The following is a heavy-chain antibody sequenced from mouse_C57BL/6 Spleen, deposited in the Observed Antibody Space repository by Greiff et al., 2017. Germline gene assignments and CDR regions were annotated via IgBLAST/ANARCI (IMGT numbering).Heavy chain of an antibody. CDR2: INPNNGGT. V-gene: IGHV1-26*01. Sequence: EVQLQQSGPELVKPGASVKISCKASGFTFTDYYMNWVKQSHGKSLEWIGDINPNNGGTSYNQKFKGKATLTVNKSSSTAYMELRSLTSEDSAVYYFARRDYYYFDYWGQGTTLTVSS. CDR1: GFTFTDYY. CDR3: ARRDYYYFDY. J-gene: IGHJ2*01. D-gene: IGHD1-1*01.